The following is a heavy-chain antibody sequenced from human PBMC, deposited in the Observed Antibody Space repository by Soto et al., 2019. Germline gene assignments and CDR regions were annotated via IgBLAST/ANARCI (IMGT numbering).Heavy chain of an antibody. D-gene: IGHD6-19*01. CDR3: ASQSSGWPNWFAP. Sequence: QVQLVQSGAEVKKPGSSVKVSCKASGGTFSSYTISWVRQAPGQGLEWMGRIIPILGIANYAQKFQGRVTITADKSTSTAYMELSSLRSEDTAVYYCASQSSGWPNWFAPWGQGTLVTVSS. V-gene: IGHV1-69*02. CDR1: GGTFSSYT. CDR2: IIPILGIA. J-gene: IGHJ5*02.